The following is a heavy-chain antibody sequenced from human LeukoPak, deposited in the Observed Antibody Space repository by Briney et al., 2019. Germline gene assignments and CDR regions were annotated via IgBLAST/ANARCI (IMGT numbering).Heavy chain of an antibody. Sequence: SETLSLTCTVSGYSISSGYYWGWIRQPPGKGLEWIGSIYHSGSTYYNPSLKSRVTISVDTSKTQSSLKLRSVTAADTAVYYCARGTDYYDSSAPSDYWGQGTLVTVSS. V-gene: IGHV4-38-2*02. CDR1: GYSISSGYY. J-gene: IGHJ4*02. D-gene: IGHD3-22*01. CDR2: IYHSGST. CDR3: ARGTDYYDSSAPSDY.